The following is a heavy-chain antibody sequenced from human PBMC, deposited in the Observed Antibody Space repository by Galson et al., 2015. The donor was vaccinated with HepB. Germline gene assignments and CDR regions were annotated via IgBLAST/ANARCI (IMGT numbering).Heavy chain of an antibody. J-gene: IGHJ4*02. Sequence: CAISGDSASSNSAAWNWIRQSPSRGLEWLGRTYYRSKWYNDYAVSVKSRITINPDTSKNQFSLQLNSVTPEDTAVYYCARGQYSSSWPPYFDYWGQGTLVTVSS. CDR1: GDSASSNSAA. V-gene: IGHV6-1*01. D-gene: IGHD6-13*01. CDR2: TYYRSKWYN. CDR3: ARGQYSSSWPPYFDY.